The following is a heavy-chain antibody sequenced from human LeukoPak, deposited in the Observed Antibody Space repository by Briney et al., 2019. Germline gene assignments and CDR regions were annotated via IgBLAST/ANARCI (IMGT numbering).Heavy chain of an antibody. CDR1: GYTFTGYY. Sequence: ASVKVSCKASGYTFTGYYMHWVRQAPGQGLEWMGWINPNSGGTNYAQKFQGWVTMTRDTSISTAYMELSRLRSDDTAVYYCARAGRSWYAPTSASDYWGQGTLVTVSS. D-gene: IGHD6-13*01. CDR2: INPNSGGT. J-gene: IGHJ4*02. V-gene: IGHV1-2*04. CDR3: ARAGRSWYAPTSASDY.